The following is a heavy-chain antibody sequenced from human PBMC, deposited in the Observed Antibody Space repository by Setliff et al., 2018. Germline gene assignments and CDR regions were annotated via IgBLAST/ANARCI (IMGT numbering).Heavy chain of an antibody. J-gene: IGHJ6*03. D-gene: IGHD3-3*01. Sequence: SETLSLTCGVSGGSLSNSFWTWVRQSPGKGLEWIGEINPKGSTNYNPSLKSRVTISIDTSKNQFSLTLTSVTAADTAVYYCARMTGFQYIDVWGKGTTVTVSS. CDR2: INPKGST. CDR3: ARMTGFQYIDV. CDR1: GGSLSNSF. V-gene: IGHV4-34*01.